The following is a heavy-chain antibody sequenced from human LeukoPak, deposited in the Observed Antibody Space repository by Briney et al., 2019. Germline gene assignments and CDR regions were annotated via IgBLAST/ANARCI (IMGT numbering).Heavy chain of an antibody. D-gene: IGHD4-17*01. CDR1: VYTVSSNY. CDR3: AKDPGGHGDYRNPRTY. CDR2: ISGSGAST. Sequence: GGALRLSCAASVYTVSSNYMSWVRQAPGKGLEWVSSISGSGASTYYADSVKGRFTISRDNSKNTLYLQMSSLRAEDTAVYYCAKDPGGHGDYRNPRTYWGQGTLVTVSP. J-gene: IGHJ4*02. V-gene: IGHV3-23*01.